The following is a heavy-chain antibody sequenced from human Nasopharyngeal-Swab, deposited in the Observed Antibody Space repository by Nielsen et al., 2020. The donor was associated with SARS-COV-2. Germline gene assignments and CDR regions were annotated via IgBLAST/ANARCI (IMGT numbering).Heavy chain of an antibody. J-gene: IGHJ6*02. CDR2: ISYDGPNK. Sequence: GGSLRLSCAASGFTFSTYAMNWVRQAPGKGLEWVAVISYDGPNKYYADSVKGRFTVSRDNSKNTLYLQMNSLRAEDTAVYYCARPRRELRVYYGMDVWGQGTTVTVPS. CDR3: ARPRRELRVYYGMDV. V-gene: IGHV3-30-3*01. D-gene: IGHD1-7*01. CDR1: GFTFSTYA.